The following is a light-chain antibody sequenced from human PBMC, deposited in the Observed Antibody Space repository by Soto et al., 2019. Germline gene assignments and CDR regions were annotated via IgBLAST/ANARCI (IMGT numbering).Light chain of an antibody. Sequence: VLTQSPATLSLSPGDTATLSCRAIQSVTNYLAWYQQRPGQAPRLLIYDASSRAPDIPDRFSGSGYGTDFTLTIAGLEPEDFAVYYCQHRSNWPPIFSFGPGTKVDIK. CDR1: QSVTNY. V-gene: IGKV3-11*01. CDR3: QHRSNWPPIFS. J-gene: IGKJ3*01. CDR2: DAS.